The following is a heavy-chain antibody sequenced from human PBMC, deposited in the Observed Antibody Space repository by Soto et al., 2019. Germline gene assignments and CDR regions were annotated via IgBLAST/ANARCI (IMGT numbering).Heavy chain of an antibody. J-gene: IGHJ6*02. CDR2: ISSSGSTI. Sequence: GVSLRLSCAASGFTFSDYYMSWIRQAPGKGLEWVSYISSSGSTIYYADSVKGRFTISRDNSKNTLYLQMNSLRAEDTAVYYCARAGKEILIDGMDVWGQGTTVTVSS. CDR1: GFTFSDYY. CDR3: ARAGKEILIDGMDV. V-gene: IGHV3-11*04. D-gene: IGHD3-3*01.